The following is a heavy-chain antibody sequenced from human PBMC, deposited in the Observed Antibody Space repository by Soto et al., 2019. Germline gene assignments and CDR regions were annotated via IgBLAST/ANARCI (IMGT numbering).Heavy chain of an antibody. J-gene: IGHJ4*02. V-gene: IGHV4-39*01. CDR2: IYYSGST. D-gene: IGHD3-16*01. CDR1: GGSISSSSYY. Sequence: SETLSLTCTVSGGSISSSSYYWGWIRQPPGKGLEWIGSIYYSGSTYYNPSLKSRVTISVDTSKNQFSLKLSSVTAADTAVYYCGAYYGGVFSRERIDYWGQGTLVTVSS. CDR3: GAYYGGVFSRERIDY.